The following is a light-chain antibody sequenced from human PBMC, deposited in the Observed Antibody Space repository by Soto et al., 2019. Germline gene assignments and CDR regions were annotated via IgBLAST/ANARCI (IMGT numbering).Light chain of an antibody. CDR1: QSVSSSY. J-gene: IGKJ1*01. Sequence: EIVLTQSPGTLSLSPGERATLSCRASQSVSSSYLARYQQKPGQAPRLLIYGASSRATGIPDRFSGSGSGTDFTLTISRLEPEDFAVYYCQQYDTSPPLTFGQGTKVEI. CDR3: QQYDTSPPLT. CDR2: GAS. V-gene: IGKV3-20*01.